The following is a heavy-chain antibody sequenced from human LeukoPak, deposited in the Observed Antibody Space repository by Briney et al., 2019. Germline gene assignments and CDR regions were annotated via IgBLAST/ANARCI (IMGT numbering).Heavy chain of an antibody. CDR1: GYTFTNFW. V-gene: IGHV5-51*01. Sequence: GESLKISCKGSGYTFTNFWIGWVRQMPGKGLEWMGIIYPGDSDTRYSPSFQGQVTISADKSINTAYLQWSSLKASDTAIYYCARRGEAMDPFDYWGQGTLVTVSS. D-gene: IGHD5-18*01. CDR3: ARRGEAMDPFDY. CDR2: IYPGDSDT. J-gene: IGHJ4*02.